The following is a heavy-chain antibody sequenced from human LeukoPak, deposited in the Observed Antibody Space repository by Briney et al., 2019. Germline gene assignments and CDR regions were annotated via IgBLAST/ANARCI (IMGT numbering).Heavy chain of an antibody. J-gene: IGHJ4*02. D-gene: IGHD1-26*01. Sequence: ASVKVSCKASGYTFSGYSMNWARQAPGKGLEWVSYISSSTSTIYYADSVKGRFTISRDNAKNSLYLQMNSLRAEDTAVYYCATSGSYYRYYFDYWGQGTLVTVSS. V-gene: IGHV3-48*04. CDR1: GYTFSGYS. CDR3: ATSGSYYRYYFDY. CDR2: ISSSTSTI.